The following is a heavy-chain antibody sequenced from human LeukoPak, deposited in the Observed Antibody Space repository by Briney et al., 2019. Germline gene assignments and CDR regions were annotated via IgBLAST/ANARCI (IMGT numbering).Heavy chain of an antibody. J-gene: IGHJ4*02. Sequence: PSETLSLTCAVYGGSFSGYYWSWIRQPPGKGLEWIGEINHSGSTNYNPSLKSRVTISVDTSKNQFSLKLSSVTAADTAVYYCARGIYDSSGYYSYYWGQGTLVTVSS. D-gene: IGHD3-22*01. CDR1: GGSFSGYY. V-gene: IGHV4-34*01. CDR2: INHSGST. CDR3: ARGIYDSSGYYSYY.